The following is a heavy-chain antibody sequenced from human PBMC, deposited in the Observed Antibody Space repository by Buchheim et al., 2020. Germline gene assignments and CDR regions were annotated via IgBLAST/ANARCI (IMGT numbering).Heavy chain of an antibody. CDR1: GFTFSNYA. V-gene: IGHV3-23*01. CDR3: VKDGGRTQWGFSPLYYFDF. CDR2: ISVSGHST. D-gene: IGHD3-16*01. Sequence: EVQLLESGGDLLQPGGSLRLSCAASGFTFSNYAMTWVRQAPGKGLEWVSSISVSGHSTYYADSVKGRFTISRDRSKDTVYLQMNSLRAEDTAVYYCVKDGGRTQWGFSPLYYFDFWGQGT. J-gene: IGHJ4*02.